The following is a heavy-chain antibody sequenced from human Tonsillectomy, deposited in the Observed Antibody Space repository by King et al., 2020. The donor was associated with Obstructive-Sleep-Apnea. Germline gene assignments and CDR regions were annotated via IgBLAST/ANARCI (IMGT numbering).Heavy chain of an antibody. J-gene: IGHJ5*02. V-gene: IGHV4-59*01. CDR3: AREWEGGFEGGGFDP. D-gene: IGHD5-12*01. Sequence: VQLQESGPGLVKPSETLSLTCTVSGGSISGYYWSWIRQPPGKGLEWIGYIYYSGSTNYNPSLKSRVTISVDTSKNQFSLKLSSVTAADTAVYYCAREWEGGFEGGGFDPWGQGTLVTVSS. CDR2: IYYSGST. CDR1: GGSISGYY.